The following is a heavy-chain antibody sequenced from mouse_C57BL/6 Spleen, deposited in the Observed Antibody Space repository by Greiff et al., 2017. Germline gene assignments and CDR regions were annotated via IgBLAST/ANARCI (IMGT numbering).Heavy chain of an antibody. J-gene: IGHJ1*03. CDR1: GFTFSDYY. CDR3: ARESNYRWYFDV. CDR2: INYDGSST. Sequence: EVQVVESEGGLVQPGSSMKLSCTASGFTFSDYYMAWVRQVPEKGLEWVANINYDGSSTYYLDSLKSRFIISRDNAKNILNLQMSSLKSEDTATYYCARESNYRWYFDVWGTGTTVTVSS. V-gene: IGHV5-16*01. D-gene: IGHD2-5*01.